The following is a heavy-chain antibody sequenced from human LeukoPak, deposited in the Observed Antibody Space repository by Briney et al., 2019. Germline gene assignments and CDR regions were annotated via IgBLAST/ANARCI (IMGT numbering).Heavy chain of an antibody. Sequence: GGSLRLSCAASGFTVSSNYMSWVRQAPGKGPEWVSVIYSGGSTYYADSVKGRFTISRDNSKNTLYLQMGSLRAEDMAVYYCARDRDFWSGCFDYWGRGTLVTVSS. D-gene: IGHD3-3*01. CDR3: ARDRDFWSGCFDY. J-gene: IGHJ4*02. V-gene: IGHV3-66*01. CDR1: GFTVSSNY. CDR2: IYSGGST.